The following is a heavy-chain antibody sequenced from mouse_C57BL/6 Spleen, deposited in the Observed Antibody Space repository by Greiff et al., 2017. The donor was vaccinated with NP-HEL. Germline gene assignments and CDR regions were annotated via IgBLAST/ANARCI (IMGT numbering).Heavy chain of an antibody. Sequence: VQLQQPGAELVKPGASVKLSCKASGYTFTSYWMQWVKQRPGQGLEWIGEIDPSDSYTNYNQKFKGKATLTVDTSSSTAYMQLSSLTSEDSAVYYCARWITRWYFDVWGTGTTVTVSS. CDR1: GYTFTSYW. CDR2: IDPSDSYT. CDR3: ARWITRWYFDV. V-gene: IGHV1-50*01. D-gene: IGHD2-4*01. J-gene: IGHJ1*03.